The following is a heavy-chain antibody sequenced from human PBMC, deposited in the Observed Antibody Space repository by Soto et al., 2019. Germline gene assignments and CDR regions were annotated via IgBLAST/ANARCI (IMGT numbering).Heavy chain of an antibody. J-gene: IGHJ6*02. V-gene: IGHV1-2*02. CDR1: GYTFTGYY. CDR3: ARVGYYDILTVYYYGMDV. Sequence: ASVKVSCKASGYTFTGYYMHWVRQAPGQGLEWMGWINPNSGGTNYAQKFQGRVTMTRDTSISTAYMELSRLRSDDTAVYYCARVGYYDILTVYYYGMDVWGQGTTVTVPS. D-gene: IGHD3-9*01. CDR2: INPNSGGT.